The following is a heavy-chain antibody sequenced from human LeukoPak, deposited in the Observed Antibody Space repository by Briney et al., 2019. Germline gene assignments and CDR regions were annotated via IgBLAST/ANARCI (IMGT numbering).Heavy chain of an antibody. CDR1: GYTFTSYA. V-gene: IGHV1-3*01. D-gene: IGHD3-10*01. Sequence: ASVKVSCKASGYTFTSYAIHWVRQAPGQRLEWMGWSNAGNGNTKYSQKFQGRVTITRDTSASTAYMELSSLRSEDSAVYYCARGLGSGSNTFDYWGQGTLVAVSS. CDR3: ARGLGSGSNTFDY. CDR2: SNAGNGNT. J-gene: IGHJ4*02.